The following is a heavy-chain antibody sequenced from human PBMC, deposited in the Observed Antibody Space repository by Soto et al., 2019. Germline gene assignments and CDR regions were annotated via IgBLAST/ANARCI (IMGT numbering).Heavy chain of an antibody. CDR2: INHSGST. Sequence: QVQLQQWGAGLLKPSETLSLTCAVYGGSFSGYYWSWIRQPPGKGLEWIGEINHSGSTNYNPSLKSRVTISVDTSKNQFSLKLSSVTAADTAVYYCATGGQTRTTVTTRDDAFDIWGQGTMVTVSS. CDR3: ATGGQTRTTVTTRDDAFDI. CDR1: GGSFSGYY. J-gene: IGHJ3*02. V-gene: IGHV4-34*01. D-gene: IGHD4-17*01.